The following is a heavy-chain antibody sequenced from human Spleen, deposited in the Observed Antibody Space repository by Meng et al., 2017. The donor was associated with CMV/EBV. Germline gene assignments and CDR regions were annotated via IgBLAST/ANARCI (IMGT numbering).Heavy chain of an antibody. D-gene: IGHD1-26*01. V-gene: IGHV3-53*01. J-gene: IGHJ4*02. CDR3: ARVSSSGTYYPFDC. CDR1: GFTVSSNY. Sequence: GGSLRLSCAASGFTVSSNYMSWVRQAPGKGLEWVSVIYSGGSTYNADSVKGQFTIPRDNSKNTLYFKMNSLRAKYTAVYYCARVSSSGTYYPFDCWGQGTLVTVSS. CDR2: IYSGGST.